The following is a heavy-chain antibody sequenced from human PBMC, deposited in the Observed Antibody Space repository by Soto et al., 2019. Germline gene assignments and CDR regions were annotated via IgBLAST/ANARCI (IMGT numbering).Heavy chain of an antibody. CDR2: FDPEDGET. CDR1: GYTLPALS. Sequence: GASVNVSCKVSGYTLPALSMHWVRQAPGKRLLWMGGFDPEDGETIYAQKFQGRVTMTEDTSTDTAYMELSSLRSEDTAVYYCATRAAYYYDSSAHIDAPAFDIWGQGTMVTVSS. D-gene: IGHD3-22*01. CDR3: ATRAAYYYDSSAHIDAPAFDI. V-gene: IGHV1-24*01. J-gene: IGHJ3*02.